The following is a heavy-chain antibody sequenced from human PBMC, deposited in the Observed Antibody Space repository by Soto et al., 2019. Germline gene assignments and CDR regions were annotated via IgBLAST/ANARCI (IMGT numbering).Heavy chain of an antibody. Sequence: PGGSLSLSCEASGFVFTNFWMHWVRPVPGKGLVWVARIDTSGHSTNYAESVKGRFTISRDNAKNTVSLQMNSLRGEDTGVYYCAKDSCFFALWSQGSQVPVSS. CDR3: AKDSCFFAL. D-gene: IGHD3-3*01. CDR1: GFVFTNFW. V-gene: IGHV3-74*01. J-gene: IGHJ4*02. CDR2: IDTSGHST.